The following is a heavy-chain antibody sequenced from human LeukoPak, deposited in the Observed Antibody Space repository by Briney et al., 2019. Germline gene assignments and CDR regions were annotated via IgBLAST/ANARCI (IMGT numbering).Heavy chain of an antibody. V-gene: IGHV1-69*13. CDR1: GGTFSSYA. CDR3: ARVKNGGGNYDFWSGYYIFDY. D-gene: IGHD3-3*01. CDR2: IIPIFGTA. J-gene: IGHJ4*02. Sequence: SVKVSCKASGGTFSSYAISWVRQAPGQGLEWMGGIIPIFGTANYAQKFQGRVTITPDESTSTAYMELSSLRSEDTAVYYCARVKNGGGNYDFWSGYYIFDYWGQGTLVTVSS.